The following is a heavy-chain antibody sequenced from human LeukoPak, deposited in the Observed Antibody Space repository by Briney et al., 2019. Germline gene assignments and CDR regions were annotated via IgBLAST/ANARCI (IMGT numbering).Heavy chain of an antibody. CDR2: FNPNSGGT. Sequence: ASVKVSCKASGYTFTGYYMHRVRQAPGQGLEWMGWFNPNSGGTNYAQKFQGRVTMTRDTSISTAYMELSRLRSDDTDVYECARDLGGYCSSTSCFNFDYWGEGTLVTVSS. V-gene: IGHV1-2*02. D-gene: IGHD2-2*01. J-gene: IGHJ4*02. CDR1: GYTFTGYY. CDR3: ARDLGGYCSSTSCFNFDY.